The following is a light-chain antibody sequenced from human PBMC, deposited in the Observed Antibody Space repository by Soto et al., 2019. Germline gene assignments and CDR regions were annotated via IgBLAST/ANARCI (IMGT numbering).Light chain of an antibody. CDR3: TSSTSGSLYD. Sequence: QSVLTQPAYVSGSPGQSLTISCTGTSSDVGGYNHVSWYQQYPGKVPKLLIYNVSHRPSGVSNRFSGSMSGNTASLTISGLQAEDEADYFCTSSTSGSLYDFGTGTKVTVL. CDR1: SSDVGGYNH. J-gene: IGLJ1*01. V-gene: IGLV2-14*03. CDR2: NVS.